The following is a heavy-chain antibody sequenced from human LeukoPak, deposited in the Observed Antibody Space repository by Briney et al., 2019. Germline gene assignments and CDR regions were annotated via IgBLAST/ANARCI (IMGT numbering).Heavy chain of an antibody. CDR1: GFTFSNNA. V-gene: IGHV3-23*01. CDR3: AKGRGSSWSYYGMDV. J-gene: IGHJ6*02. Sequence: GGSLRLSCAASGFTFSNNAMSWVRQAPGKGLEWVSSGSTYYADSVKGRFTISRDNSKNTLFLQMNSLRAEDTAVYYCAKGRGSSWSYYGMDVWGQGTTVTVSS. CDR2: GST. D-gene: IGHD6-13*01.